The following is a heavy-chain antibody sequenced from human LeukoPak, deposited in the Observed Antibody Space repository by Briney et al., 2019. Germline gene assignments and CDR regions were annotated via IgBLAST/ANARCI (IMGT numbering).Heavy chain of an antibody. J-gene: IGHJ4*02. CDR1: GFTFSSYG. Sequence: QPGRSLRFSCAASGFTFSSYGMHWVRQAPGKGLEWVAVISYDGSNKYYADSVKGRFTISRDNSKNTLYLQMNSLRAEDTAVYYCAKDADSSGPVGYFDYWGQGTLVTVSS. CDR2: ISYDGSNK. V-gene: IGHV3-30*18. CDR3: AKDADSSGPVGYFDY. D-gene: IGHD3-22*01.